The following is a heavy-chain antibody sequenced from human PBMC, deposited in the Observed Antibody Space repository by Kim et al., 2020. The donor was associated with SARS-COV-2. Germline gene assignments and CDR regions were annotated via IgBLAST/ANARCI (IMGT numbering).Heavy chain of an antibody. D-gene: IGHD5-12*01. V-gene: IGHV3-9*01. Sequence: GGSLRLSCAASGFTFDDYAMHWVRQAPGKGLEWVSGISWNSGSIGYADSVKGRFTISRDNAKNSLYLQMNSLRAEDTALYYCAKARVFYSGYDIWGQGTMVTVSS. CDR1: GFTFDDYA. CDR3: AKARVFYSGYDI. CDR2: ISWNSGSI. J-gene: IGHJ3*02.